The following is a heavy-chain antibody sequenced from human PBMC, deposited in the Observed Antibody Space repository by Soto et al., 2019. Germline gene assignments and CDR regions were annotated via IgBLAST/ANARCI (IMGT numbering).Heavy chain of an antibody. D-gene: IGHD6-19*01. CDR1: GGSISSYY. Sequence: QVQLQESGPGLVKPSETLSLTCTVSGGSISSYYWSWIRQPPGKGLEWIGYIYYSGSTNYNPSLRSRVTISVDTSKNQFSLKLSSVTAADTAVYYCARDDSSGWYEESADYYYMDVWGKGTTVTVSS. J-gene: IGHJ6*03. CDR2: IYYSGST. CDR3: ARDDSSGWYEESADYYYMDV. V-gene: IGHV4-59*01.